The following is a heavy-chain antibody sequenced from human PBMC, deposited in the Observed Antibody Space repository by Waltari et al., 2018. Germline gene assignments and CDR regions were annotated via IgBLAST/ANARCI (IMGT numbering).Heavy chain of an antibody. CDR2: IFWNDDK. V-gene: IGHV2-5*01. CDR3: AHRRAIFGVAFDY. J-gene: IGHJ4*02. Sequence: QITLKESGPTLVNSTQTFTVTCTFSGFSLSTIGEGVGWIRQPPGKALEWLALIFWNDDKKYSPSLGSRVTITKATSKNQVVLTITNMEPVDTATYFCAHRRAIFGVAFDYWGQGTLVAVSS. CDR1: GFSLSTIGEG. D-gene: IGHD3-3*01.